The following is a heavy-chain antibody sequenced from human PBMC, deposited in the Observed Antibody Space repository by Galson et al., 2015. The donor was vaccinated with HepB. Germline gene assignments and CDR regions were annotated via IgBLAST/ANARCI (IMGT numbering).Heavy chain of an antibody. CDR2: ISSRTYGGTT. D-gene: IGHD3-10*01. J-gene: IGHJ4*02. Sequence: SLRLSCAASGFTFRDFAINWFRQGPGKGLEWVGFISSRTYGGTTEYAASVEGRFTISRDDFKNIAYLQMNSLKTEDTAVYYCARVPPPYYYGSGLGDYWGQGTLVTVSS. CDR3: ARVPPPYYYGSGLGDY. CDR1: GFTFRDFA. V-gene: IGHV3-49*03.